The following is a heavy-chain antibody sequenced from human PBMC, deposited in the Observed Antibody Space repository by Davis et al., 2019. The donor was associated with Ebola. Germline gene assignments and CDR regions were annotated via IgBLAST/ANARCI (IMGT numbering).Heavy chain of an antibody. V-gene: IGHV3-30*04. CDR1: GFTFSNYA. CDR2: VSYDGRHK. J-gene: IGHJ6*02. D-gene: IGHD6-19*01. Sequence: GGSLRLSCAASGFTFSNYAMHWVRQAPGKGLEWVAVVSYDGRHKYYADSVKGRFTISRDNSKNTLNLQMNSLRAEDTAVYYCARDIGYSDGWPDYYYYGMDVWGQGTTVTVSS. CDR3: ARDIGYSDGWPDYYYYGMDV.